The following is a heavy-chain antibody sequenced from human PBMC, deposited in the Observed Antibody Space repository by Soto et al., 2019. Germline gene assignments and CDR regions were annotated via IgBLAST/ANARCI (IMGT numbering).Heavy chain of an antibody. Sequence: QITLKESGPTLVKPTQTLTLTCTFSGFSLSTSGVGVGWIRQPPGKALEWLALIYWDDDERYTPSLKNRLTITKTTSRHHVVLTMTNLDPVDTGTYYCAHRPGGGYFDFWGQGTLVTVSS. CDR1: GFSLSTSGVG. J-gene: IGHJ4*02. V-gene: IGHV2-5*02. CDR2: IYWDDDE. CDR3: AHRPGGGYFDF. D-gene: IGHD3-16*01.